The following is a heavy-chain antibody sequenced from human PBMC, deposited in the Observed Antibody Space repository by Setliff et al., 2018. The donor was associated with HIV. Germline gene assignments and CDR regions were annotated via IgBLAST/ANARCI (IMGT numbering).Heavy chain of an antibody. CDR3: ARGGTHYDFWSGYRLGYVDL. V-gene: IGHV7-4-1*02. J-gene: IGHJ2*01. CDR2: INTNSGNP. Sequence: ASVKVSCKASGYTFTSYAMNWVRQAPGQGLEWMGYINTNSGNPTYAQGFTGRFVFSLDTSVSTAYLQISSLKAEDTAMYYCARGGTHYDFWSGYRLGYVDLWGRGALVTVS. D-gene: IGHD3-3*01. CDR1: GYTFTSYA.